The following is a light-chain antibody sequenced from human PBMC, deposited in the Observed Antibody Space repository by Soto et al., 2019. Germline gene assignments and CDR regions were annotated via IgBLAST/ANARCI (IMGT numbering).Light chain of an antibody. CDR1: QSVSSY. J-gene: IGKJ1*01. V-gene: IGKV3-11*01. CDR3: QQRSNWPPWT. Sequence: EIVLTQSPATLSLSPGARATLSCRASQSVSSYLAWYQQKPGQAPRLLIYDASNRATGIPARFSGSGSGTDFTLNISSLEPEDFAVYYCQQRSNWPPWTFGQGTKVE. CDR2: DAS.